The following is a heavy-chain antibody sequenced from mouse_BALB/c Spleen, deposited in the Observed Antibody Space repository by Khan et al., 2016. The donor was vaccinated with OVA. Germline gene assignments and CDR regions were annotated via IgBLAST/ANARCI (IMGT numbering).Heavy chain of an antibody. J-gene: IGHJ3*01. CDR3: TRQGYVTWFTY. Sequence: VQLKQSGPELMKPGASVKISCKASGYSFNSYYIHWVMQSHGTSLEWIGYIDPFSGGTTYNQKFKGKATLTVDKSSSTSYIHLSNLTSEDSAFYYCTRQGYVTWFTYWGQGTLLTVSA. CDR1: GYSFNSYY. V-gene: IGHV1S135*01. CDR2: IDPFSGGT. D-gene: IGHD2-2*01.